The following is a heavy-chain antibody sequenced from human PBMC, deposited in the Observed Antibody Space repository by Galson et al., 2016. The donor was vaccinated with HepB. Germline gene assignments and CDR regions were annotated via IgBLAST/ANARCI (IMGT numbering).Heavy chain of an antibody. CDR1: GGSISGYY. CDR3: ARGLNTGAPNYYYYGLDV. CDR2: MHYSGST. V-gene: IGHV4-59*01. D-gene: IGHD1-14*01. J-gene: IGHJ6*02. Sequence: ETLSLTCVVSGGSISGYYWSWIRQPPGKGLECIGYMHYSGSTSSNPPLKSRVTMSLDTSENQFSPRLSSVTAADPAVYYCARGLNTGAPNYYYYGLDVWGQGTTVTVSS.